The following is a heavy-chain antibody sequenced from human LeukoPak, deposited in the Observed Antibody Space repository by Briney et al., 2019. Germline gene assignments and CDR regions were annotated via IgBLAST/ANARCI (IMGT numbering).Heavy chain of an antibody. CDR1: GFAFSDFY. Sequence: TGGSLRLSCAASGFAFSDFYMFWIRQAPGKGLEWISYISNSGSTLYYADSVKGRFTISRDNDKNILYLQMNSLRADDTAADYFARDALVSYDYWGQGTLVTVSS. J-gene: IGHJ4*02. V-gene: IGHV3-11*01. D-gene: IGHD2-21*01. CDR2: ISNSGSTL. CDR3: ARDALVSYDY.